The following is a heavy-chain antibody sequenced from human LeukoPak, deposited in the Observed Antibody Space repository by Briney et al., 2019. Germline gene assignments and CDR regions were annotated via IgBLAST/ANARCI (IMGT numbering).Heavy chain of an antibody. CDR2: INTNTGNP. D-gene: IGHD3-9*01. J-gene: IGHJ4*02. Sequence: ASVKVSCKASGYTFTSYTMNWVRQAPGQGLEWMGWINTNTGNPTYAQGFTGRFVFSLDTSVSTAYLQISSLKAEDTAVYYCARVGDILTGYFSVSAPLDYWGQGTLVTVSS. CDR3: ARVGDILTGYFSVSAPLDY. V-gene: IGHV7-4-1*02. CDR1: GYTFTSYT.